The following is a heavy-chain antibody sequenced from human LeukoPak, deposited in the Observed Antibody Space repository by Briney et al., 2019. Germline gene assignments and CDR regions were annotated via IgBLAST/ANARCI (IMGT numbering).Heavy chain of an antibody. CDR2: ISGSGGST. V-gene: IGHV3-23*01. J-gene: IGHJ3*02. CDR3: AKEAVSSGWYFEAFDI. Sequence: GGSLRLSCAASGFTFSSYGMSWVRQAPGKGLEWVSAISGSGGSTYYADSVKGRFTISRDNSKNTLYLQMNSLRAEDTAVYYCAKEAVSSGWYFEAFDIWGQGTMVTVSS. D-gene: IGHD6-19*01. CDR1: GFTFSSYG.